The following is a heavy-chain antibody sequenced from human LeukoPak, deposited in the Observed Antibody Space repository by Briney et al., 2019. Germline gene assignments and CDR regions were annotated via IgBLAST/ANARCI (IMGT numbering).Heavy chain of an antibody. V-gene: IGHV4-59*08. CDR1: GGSISSYY. Sequence: SETLSLTCTVSGGSISSYYWSWIRQPPGKGLEWIGYIYYSGSTNYSPSLKSRVTISVDTSKNQFSLKLSSVTAADTAVYYCARHDSSGYYYVRAYFDYWGQGTLVTVSS. J-gene: IGHJ4*02. CDR3: ARHDSSGYYYVRAYFDY. CDR2: IYYSGST. D-gene: IGHD3-22*01.